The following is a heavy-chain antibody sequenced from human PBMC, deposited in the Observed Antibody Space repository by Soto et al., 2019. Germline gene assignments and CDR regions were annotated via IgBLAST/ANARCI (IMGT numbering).Heavy chain of an antibody. Sequence: GGSLRLSCAASGFTFTSNWMHWVRQGPGKGLVWVSRINSDGTRTTYADSVKGRFTISRDNAKNTLYLQMNSLRAEDTAVYYCARDIGYSGSAFDFWGQGTMVTVYS. CDR2: INSDGTRT. V-gene: IGHV3-74*01. D-gene: IGHD5-12*01. CDR3: ARDIGYSGSAFDF. J-gene: IGHJ4*02. CDR1: GFTFTSNW.